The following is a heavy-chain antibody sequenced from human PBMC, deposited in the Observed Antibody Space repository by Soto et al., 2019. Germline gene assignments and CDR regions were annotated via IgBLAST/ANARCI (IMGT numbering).Heavy chain of an antibody. Sequence: SETLSLTCAVSGGSISSSNWWSWVRQPPGKGLEWIGEIYHSGSTNYNPSLKSRVTISVDKSKNQFSLKLSSVTAADTAVYYCARDTPGSSGYYYFDYWGQGTLVTVSS. V-gene: IGHV4-4*02. CDR2: IYHSGST. J-gene: IGHJ4*02. CDR3: ARDTPGSSGYYYFDY. CDR1: GGSISSSNW. D-gene: IGHD3-22*01.